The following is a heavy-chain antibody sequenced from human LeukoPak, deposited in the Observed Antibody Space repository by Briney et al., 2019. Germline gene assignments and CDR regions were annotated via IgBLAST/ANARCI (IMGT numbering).Heavy chain of an antibody. CDR1: GGSISSGDYY. Sequence: PSETLSLTCTVSGGSISSGDYYWSWIRQPPGKGLEWIGYIYYSGSTYYNPSLKSRVTISVDTSKNQFSLKLSSVTAADTAVYYCARAMLSMVRGVIIDYWGQGTLVTVSS. D-gene: IGHD3-10*01. CDR2: IYYSGST. J-gene: IGHJ4*02. CDR3: ARAMLSMVRGVIIDY. V-gene: IGHV4-30-4*01.